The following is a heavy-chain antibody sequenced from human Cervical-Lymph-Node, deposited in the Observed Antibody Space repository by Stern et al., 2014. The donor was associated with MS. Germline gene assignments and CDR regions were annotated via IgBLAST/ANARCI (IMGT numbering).Heavy chain of an antibody. V-gene: IGHV1-69*04. J-gene: IGHJ4*02. CDR1: GGTYT. CDR2: IIPVLDIP. Sequence: VQLVQSGAEVKKPGSSVRVSCKASGGTYTITWVRQAPGQGLEWMGRIIPVLDIPNYAEKCQGRVTITTDKSTSTAYMELSSLSSEDTAVYYCARETSNNCFDYWGQGTLVTVSS. CDR3: ARETSNNCFDY.